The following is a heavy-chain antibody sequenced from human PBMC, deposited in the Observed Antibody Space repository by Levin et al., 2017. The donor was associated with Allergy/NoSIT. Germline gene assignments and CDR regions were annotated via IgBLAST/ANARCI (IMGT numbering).Heavy chain of an antibody. D-gene: IGHD5-24*01. Sequence: GGSLRLSCAASGFTFDDYAMHWVRQAPGKGLEWVSGISWNSGSIGYADSVKGRFTISRDNAKNSLYLQMNSLRAEDTALYYCATGIDGGAFDIWGQGTMVTVSS. CDR2: ISWNSGSI. V-gene: IGHV3-9*01. CDR3: ATGIDGGAFDI. J-gene: IGHJ3*02. CDR1: GFTFDDYA.